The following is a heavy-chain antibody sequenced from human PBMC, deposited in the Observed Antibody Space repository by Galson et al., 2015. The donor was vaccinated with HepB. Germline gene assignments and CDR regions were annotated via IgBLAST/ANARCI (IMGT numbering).Heavy chain of an antibody. CDR3: ARGGEGIAAAREAFDI. CDR1: GFTFSSYS. V-gene: IGHV3-21*01. Sequence: SLRLSCAASGFTFSSYSMNWVRQAPGKGLEWVSSISSSSSYIYYADSVKGRFTISRDNAKNSLYLQMNSLRAEDTAVYYCARGGEGIAAAREAFDIWGQGTMVTVSS. D-gene: IGHD6-13*01. CDR2: ISSSSSYI. J-gene: IGHJ3*02.